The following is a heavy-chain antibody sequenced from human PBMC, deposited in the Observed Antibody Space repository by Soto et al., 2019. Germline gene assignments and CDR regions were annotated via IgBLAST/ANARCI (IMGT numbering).Heavy chain of an antibody. CDR1: GFTFSSYA. J-gene: IGHJ4*02. CDR3: AKADF. Sequence: GGSLRLSCAASGFTFSSYAMAWVRQAPGKGLEWVSALSGGGGSTYYADSVKGRFTISRDNSKDTLYLQMNRLKAEDTAVYYCAKADFWGQRTLVTVSX. V-gene: IGHV3-23*01. CDR2: LSGGGGST.